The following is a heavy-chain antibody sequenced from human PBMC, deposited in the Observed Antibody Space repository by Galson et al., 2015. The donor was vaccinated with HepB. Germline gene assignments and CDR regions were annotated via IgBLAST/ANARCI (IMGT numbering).Heavy chain of an antibody. Sequence: SLRLSCAGSGFTFSSFRLHWVRQAPGKGLDWVAVISHNGKYKYYADSVKGRFTISRDNSKTTVYLQMNSLRAEDTAVYYCAKDPSRLLEAGRLDSWGQGTLVTVSS. V-gene: IGHV3-30*18. J-gene: IGHJ4*02. CDR1: GFTFSSFR. D-gene: IGHD6-19*01. CDR3: AKDPSRLLEAGRLDS. CDR2: ISHNGKYK.